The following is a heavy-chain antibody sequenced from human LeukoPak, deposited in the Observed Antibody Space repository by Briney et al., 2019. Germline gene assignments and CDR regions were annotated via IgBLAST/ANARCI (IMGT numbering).Heavy chain of an antibody. CDR2: ISGSGGST. J-gene: IGHJ4*02. CDR3: AKDIPTGYTGFFDY. D-gene: IGHD5-24*01. V-gene: IGHV3-23*01. CDR1: GFVFSSYA. Sequence: GGSLRLSCAASGFVFSSYAMSWVRQAPGKGLEWVSSISGSGGSTYYADSVKGRFTISRDNSKNTLYLQMNSLRAEGTAVYYCAKDIPTGYTGFFDYWGQGTLVTVSS.